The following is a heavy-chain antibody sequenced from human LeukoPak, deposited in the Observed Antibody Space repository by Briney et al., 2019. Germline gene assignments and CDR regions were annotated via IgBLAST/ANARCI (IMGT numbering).Heavy chain of an antibody. Sequence: WASVKVSXKASGYTFTGYYMHWVRQAPGQGLEWMGRINPNSGGTNYAQKFQGRVTMTRDTSISTAYMELSRLRSDDTAVYYCASVGSNVDTAMGSNWGQGTLVTVSS. V-gene: IGHV1-2*06. CDR3: ASVGSNVDTAMGSN. CDR1: GYTFTGYY. D-gene: IGHD5-18*01. CDR2: INPNSGGT. J-gene: IGHJ4*02.